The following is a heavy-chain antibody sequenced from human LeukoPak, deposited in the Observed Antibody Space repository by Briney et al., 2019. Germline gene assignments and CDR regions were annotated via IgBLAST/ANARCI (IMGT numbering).Heavy chain of an antibody. V-gene: IGHV4-59*01. Sequence: SETLSLTCTVSGGSISSYYWSWIRQPPGKGLERIGYIYYSGSTNYNPSLKSRVTIPVDTSKNQFSLKLSSVTAADTAVYYCAGFHYYDSSGYYRHYYGMDVWGQGTTVTVSS. CDR1: GGSISSYY. D-gene: IGHD3-22*01. J-gene: IGHJ6*02. CDR2: IYYSGST. CDR3: AGFHYYDSSGYYRHYYGMDV.